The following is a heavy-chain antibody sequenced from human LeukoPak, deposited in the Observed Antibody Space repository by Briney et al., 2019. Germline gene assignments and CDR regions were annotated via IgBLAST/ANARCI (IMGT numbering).Heavy chain of an antibody. CDR2: ISSSSSGI. D-gene: IGHD5-18*01. J-gene: IGHJ4*02. CDR3: ARVKTAMDIDY. CDR1: GFSFSIYS. Sequence: GGSLRLSYAASGFSFSIYSMSWVRQAPGKGLEWVSYISSSSSGIYYADSVKGRFTISRDNAKNSVYLQMNSLRDEDTAVYYCARVKTAMDIDYWGQGTLVTVSS. V-gene: IGHV3-48*02.